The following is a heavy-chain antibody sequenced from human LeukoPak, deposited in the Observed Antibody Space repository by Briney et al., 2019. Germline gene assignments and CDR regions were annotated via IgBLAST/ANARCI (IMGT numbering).Heavy chain of an antibody. CDR3: AEEHLATSGVFH. V-gene: IGHV4-59*08. Sequence: PSETLSLTCTVSGGSISGHSWSWIRQPPGKGLEWIGYFSYSGSTNYNPSLKSRVTMSVDTSKNQFSLKLNSVTAADAAVYYCAEEHLATSGVFHWGQGTLVTVSS. D-gene: IGHD5-24*01. CDR1: GGSISGHS. J-gene: IGHJ4*02. CDR2: FSYSGST.